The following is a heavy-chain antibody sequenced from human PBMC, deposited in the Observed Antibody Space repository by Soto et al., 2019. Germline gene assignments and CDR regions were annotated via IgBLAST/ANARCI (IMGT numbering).Heavy chain of an antibody. V-gene: IGHV1-3*01. J-gene: IGHJ4*02. CDR1: GGTFSSYA. CDR3: ARGAGLRSTSNIDY. Sequence: QVQLVQSGAEVKKPGSSVKVSCKASGGTFSSYAISWVRQAPGQGLEWMGWINAGNGNTKYSQKFQGRVTITRDTSASTAYMELSSLRSEETAVYYCARGAGLRSTSNIDYWGQGTLVTVSS. D-gene: IGHD5-12*01. CDR2: INAGNGNT.